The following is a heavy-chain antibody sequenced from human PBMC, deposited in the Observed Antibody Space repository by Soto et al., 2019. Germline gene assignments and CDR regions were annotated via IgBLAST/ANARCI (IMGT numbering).Heavy chain of an antibody. V-gene: IGHV4-34*01. CDR2: INHSEST. Sequence: SETLSLTCAVYGGSFSGYYWSWIRQPPGKGLEWIGEINHSESTNYNPSLKSRVTISVDTSKNQFSLKLSSVTAADTAVYYCARERGVLLWFGELNWFDPWGQGTLVTVSS. CDR1: GGSFSGYY. J-gene: IGHJ5*02. CDR3: ARERGVLLWFGELNWFDP. D-gene: IGHD3-10*01.